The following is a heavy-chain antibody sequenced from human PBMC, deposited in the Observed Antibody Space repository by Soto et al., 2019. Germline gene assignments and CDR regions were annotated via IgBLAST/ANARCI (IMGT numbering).Heavy chain of an antibody. V-gene: IGHV1-69*05. CDR2: IIPIFGTA. D-gene: IGHD1-26*01. J-gene: IGHJ4*02. CDR1: GGTFSSYA. CDR3: ARARAVSGSYPYYFDY. Sequence: QVQLVQSGAEVKKPGSSVKVSCKASGGTFSSYAISWVRQAPGQGLEWMGGIIPIFGTANYAQKFQGRVTITXXEXTXXAYMALSSLRSEDTAVYYCARARAVSGSYPYYFDYWGQGTLVTVSS.